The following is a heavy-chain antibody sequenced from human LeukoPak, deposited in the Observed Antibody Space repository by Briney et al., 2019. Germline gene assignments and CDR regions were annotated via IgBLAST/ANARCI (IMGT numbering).Heavy chain of an antibody. CDR2: INPSGGST. J-gene: IGHJ4*02. Sequence: ASVEVSCKASGYTFTSYYMHWVRQAPGQGLEWMGIINPSGGSTSYAQKFQGRVTMTRDMSTSTVYMELSSLRSEDTAMYYCATDPVGYCSSDSCYSVDYWGQGTLVTVSS. V-gene: IGHV1-46*01. CDR1: GYTFTSYY. D-gene: IGHD2-15*01. CDR3: ATDPVGYCSSDSCYSVDY.